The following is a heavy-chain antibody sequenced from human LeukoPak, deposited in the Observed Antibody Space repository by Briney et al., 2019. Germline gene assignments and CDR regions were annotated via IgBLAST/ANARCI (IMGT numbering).Heavy chain of an antibody. CDR1: GYSFTSYG. CDR3: ARGGKNYLDY. Sequence: ASVKVSCKASGYSFTSYGISWVREAPGRGLEWVGYISAYDGETRYAQKFQGRVTLTTDTSTGTVYMEMRRLRSGDTAVYYCARGGKNYLDYWGQGTLVTVSS. D-gene: IGHD1-26*01. J-gene: IGHJ4*02. V-gene: IGHV1-18*01. CDR2: ISAYDGET.